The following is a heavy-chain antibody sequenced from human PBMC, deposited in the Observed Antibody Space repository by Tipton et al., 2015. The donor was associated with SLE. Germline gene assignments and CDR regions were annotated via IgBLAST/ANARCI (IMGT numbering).Heavy chain of an antibody. D-gene: IGHD2/OR15-2a*01. J-gene: IGHJ2*01. CDR1: GGSFSGYY. Sequence: AGLVKPSETLSLTCAVYGGSFSGYYWSWIRQPPGKGLEWIGEINHSGSTNYNPSLKSRVTISVDTSKNQFSLKLSSVTAADTAVYYCARLSTRGWFDLWGRGTPVTVSS. CDR3: ARLSTRGWFDL. CDR2: INHSGST. V-gene: IGHV4-34*01.